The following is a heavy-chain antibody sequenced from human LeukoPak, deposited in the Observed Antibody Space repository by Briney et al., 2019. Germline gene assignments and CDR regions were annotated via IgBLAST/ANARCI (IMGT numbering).Heavy chain of an antibody. CDR3: ARAAVTTSRYFQH. CDR1: GGSISNYY. V-gene: IGHV4-59*01. D-gene: IGHD4-17*01. Sequence: KPSETLSLTCTVSGGSISNYYWSWIRQPPGKGLEWIGYIYYSGTTSLNPSLKSRVTISVDTSKNQFSLRLTSVTAADTAVYYCARAAVTTSRYFQHWGQGTLVTVSS. J-gene: IGHJ1*01. CDR2: IYYSGTT.